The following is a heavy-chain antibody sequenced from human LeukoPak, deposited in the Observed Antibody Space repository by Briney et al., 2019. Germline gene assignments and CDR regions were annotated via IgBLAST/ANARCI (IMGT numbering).Heavy chain of an antibody. J-gene: IGHJ4*02. CDR2: ISSSGSTI. V-gene: IGHV3-48*03. CDR3: ARVSRRWLPVPDFFDY. CDR1: GFTFSSYE. D-gene: IGHD5-24*01. Sequence: PGGSLRLSCAASGFTFSSYEMDWVRQAPGKGLEWVSYISSSGSTIYYADSVKGRFTISRDNAKNSLYLQMNSLRAEDTAVYYCARVSRRWLPVPDFFDYWGQGTLVTVSS.